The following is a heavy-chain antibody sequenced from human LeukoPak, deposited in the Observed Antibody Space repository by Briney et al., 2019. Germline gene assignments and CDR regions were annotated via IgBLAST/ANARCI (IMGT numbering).Heavy chain of an antibody. V-gene: IGHV1-69*05. D-gene: IGHD3-3*01. CDR1: GGTFSSYA. J-gene: IGHJ5*02. CDR3: VREAITIFAVVRTQTTYGPHRFDP. CDR2: IIPIFGTA. Sequence: SVKVSCKASGGTFSSYAISWVRQAPGQGLEWMGGIIPIFGTANYAQKFRGRVTMTRDMSTSTVYMELSSLRSEDTAVYYCVREAITIFAVVRTQTTYGPHRFDPWGQGTLVTVSS.